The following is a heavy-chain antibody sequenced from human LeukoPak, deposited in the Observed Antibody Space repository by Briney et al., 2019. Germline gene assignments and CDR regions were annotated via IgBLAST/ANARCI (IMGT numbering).Heavy chain of an antibody. Sequence: ASVKVSCKASGYALTSYAMHWVRQAPGQRLEWMGWINAGNGNTKYSQKFQGRVTITRDTSASTAYTELSSLRSEDTAVYYCARSGTTGWLIDYWGQGTLVTVSS. CDR3: ARSGTTGWLIDY. CDR1: GYALTSYA. CDR2: INAGNGNT. J-gene: IGHJ4*02. D-gene: IGHD1-1*01. V-gene: IGHV1-3*01.